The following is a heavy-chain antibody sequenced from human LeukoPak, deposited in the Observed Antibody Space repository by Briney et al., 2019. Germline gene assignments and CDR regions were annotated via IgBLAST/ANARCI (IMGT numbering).Heavy chain of an antibody. CDR1: GGSISSGTYY. V-gene: IGHV4-30-4*01. J-gene: IGHJ3*02. Sequence: SQTLSLTCTVSGGSISSGTYYYSWIRQPPGKGLEWIGYTYYSGSTYYNPSLKSRVTISVDTSKNQFSLKLSSVTAADTAVYYCARAELGPLYYYGSGSYPPTAAFDIWGQGTMVTVSS. CDR3: ARAELGPLYYYGSGSYPPTAAFDI. CDR2: TYYSGST. D-gene: IGHD3-10*01.